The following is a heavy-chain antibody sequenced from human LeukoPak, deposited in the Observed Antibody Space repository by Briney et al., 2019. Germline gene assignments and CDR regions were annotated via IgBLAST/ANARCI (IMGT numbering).Heavy chain of an antibody. J-gene: IGHJ6*04. D-gene: IGHD1-1*01. CDR2: LNQDGSEN. V-gene: IGHV3-7*03. Sequence: GSLRLSCAASGVSFSSYWMSWVRQAPGTGLEWVANLNQDGSENYYVDSVKGRFTISRDNANNSLYLQMNSLRAEDTAVYYCARHLQLERPYYYYGMDVWGKGTTVTVSS. CDR1: GVSFSSYW. CDR3: ARHLQLERPYYYYGMDV.